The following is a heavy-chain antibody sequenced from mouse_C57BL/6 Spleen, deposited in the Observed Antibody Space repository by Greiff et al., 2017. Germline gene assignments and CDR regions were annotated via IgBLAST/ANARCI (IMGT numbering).Heavy chain of an antibody. V-gene: IGHV5-9-1*02. Sequence: EVTLVESGEGLVKPGGSLKLSCAASGFTFSSYAMSWVRQTPEKRLEWVAYISSGGDYIYYADTVKGRFTISRDNARNTLYLQMSSLKSEDTAMYYCTRAYGSTYYFDDWGQGTTLTVSS. J-gene: IGHJ2*01. CDR1: GFTFSSYA. CDR3: TRAYGSTYYFDD. D-gene: IGHD1-1*01. CDR2: ISSGGDYI.